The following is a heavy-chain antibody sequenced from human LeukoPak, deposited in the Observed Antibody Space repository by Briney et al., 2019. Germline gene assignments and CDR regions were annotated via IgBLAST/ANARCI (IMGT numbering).Heavy chain of an antibody. D-gene: IGHD5-18*01. J-gene: IGHJ4*02. CDR2: INSDGSNT. CDR3: ASPRGGIQLWFEY. CDR1: GFTFSTYS. V-gene: IGHV3-74*01. Sequence: GGSLRLSCAASGFTFSTYSMTWVRQAPGKGLVWVSRINSDGSNTSYADSVKGRFTISRDNAKNTLYLQMNSLRAEDTAVYYCASPRGGIQLWFEYWGQGTLVTVSS.